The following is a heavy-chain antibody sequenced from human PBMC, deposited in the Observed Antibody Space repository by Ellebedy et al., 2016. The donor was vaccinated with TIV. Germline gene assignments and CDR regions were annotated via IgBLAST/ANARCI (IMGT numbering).Heavy chain of an antibody. D-gene: IGHD2-2*01. CDR1: GYTFTSYY. CDR2: INPNSGGT. J-gene: IGHJ6*02. CDR3: ARGYCSSTSCYGVVLDYYYGMDV. Sequence: AASVKVSCKASGYTFTSYYMHWVRQAPGQGLEWMGWINPNSGGTNYAQKFQGRVTMTRDTSISTAYMELSRLRSDDTAVYYCARGYCSSTSCYGVVLDYYYGMDVWGQGTTVTVSS. V-gene: IGHV1-2*02.